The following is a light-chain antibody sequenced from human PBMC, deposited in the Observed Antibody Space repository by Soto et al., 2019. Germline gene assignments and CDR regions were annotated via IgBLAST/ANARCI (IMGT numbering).Light chain of an antibody. CDR1: QNIRTY. V-gene: IGKV1-39*01. CDR2: AAS. Sequence: DIEMTQSPSFLSASVGDRVTITCRASQNIRTYLGWYQQKPGKAPTVLIYAASTLQRGVPSRFSGSTTGTDFTLTISSLQPEYCATYYCQQNLSVPRTFGLGTKVEIK. CDR3: QQNLSVPRT. J-gene: IGKJ1*01.